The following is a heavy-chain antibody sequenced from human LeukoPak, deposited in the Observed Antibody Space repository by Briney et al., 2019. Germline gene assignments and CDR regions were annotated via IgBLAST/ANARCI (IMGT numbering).Heavy chain of an antibody. CDR2: ISYDEANT. Sequence: GGSLRLSCAASGFTFSSYSMNWVRQAPGKGLEWLAVISYDEANTYYADSVKGRFTISRDNSKNTVFLQMNSLRVEDSAMYYCSSATSMTTVTTDYWGQGTLVTVSS. CDR3: SSATSMTTVTTDY. D-gene: IGHD4-17*01. J-gene: IGHJ4*02. CDR1: GFTFSSYS. V-gene: IGHV3-30*03.